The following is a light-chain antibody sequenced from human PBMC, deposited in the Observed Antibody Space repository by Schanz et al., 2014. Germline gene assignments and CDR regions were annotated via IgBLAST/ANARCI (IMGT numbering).Light chain of an antibody. V-gene: IGKV4-1*01. CDR3: QQSYTTEVT. J-gene: IGKJ1*01. CDR1: QSILFSSDNRNY. CDR2: GAS. Sequence: DFVMTQSPDSLAVSLGERATINCKSSQSILFSSDNRNYLAWYQQKPGQAPKLLFRGASTLESGVPDRFSGSGSGTDFTLTISSLQAEDVAVYYCQQSYTTEVTFGQGTKVEV.